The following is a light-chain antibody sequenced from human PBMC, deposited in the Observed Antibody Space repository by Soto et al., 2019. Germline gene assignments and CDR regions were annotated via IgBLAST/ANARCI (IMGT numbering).Light chain of an antibody. Sequence: EIVLMSSPATLSLSPGERATLSCRASQSVSSSYLAWYQQKPGQAPRLLIYGASSGATGIPDRFSGSGSGTDFTLTISRLEPEDFAVYYCQQYGSSPWTFGQGTKVDIK. J-gene: IGKJ1*01. V-gene: IGKV3-20*01. CDR3: QQYGSSPWT. CDR2: GAS. CDR1: QSVSSSY.